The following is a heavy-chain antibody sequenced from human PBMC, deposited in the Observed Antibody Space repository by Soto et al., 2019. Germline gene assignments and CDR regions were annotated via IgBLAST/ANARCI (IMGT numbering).Heavy chain of an antibody. CDR2: IIPFSGTA. Sequence: QVQLAQSGAEVKKPGSSVKVSCKASGGTFSNSAISWVRQAPGQGLEWMGGIIPFSGTANYAQKFQGRVTVTADESTTTAYMEMGSLRSEDTAVYYCVWFEYDNSHNWFDPWGQGTLVTVSS. J-gene: IGHJ5*02. CDR1: GGTFSNSA. CDR3: VWFEYDNSHNWFDP. D-gene: IGHD3-10*01. V-gene: IGHV1-69*01.